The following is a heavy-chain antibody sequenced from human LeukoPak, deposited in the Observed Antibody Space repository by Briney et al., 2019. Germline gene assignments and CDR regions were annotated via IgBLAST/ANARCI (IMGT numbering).Heavy chain of an antibody. CDR2: IGVAGDT. V-gene: IGHV3-13*01. CDR3: ARDRHGMAV. Sequence: PGGSLRLSCAASGFTLSSYDMHWVRQVTGKGLEWVSAIGVAGDTYYPGSVKGRSIITRENAKNSLYLQMNSLRVEDTAVYYCARDRHGMAVWGQGTTVVVSS. CDR1: GFTLSSYD. J-gene: IGHJ6*02.